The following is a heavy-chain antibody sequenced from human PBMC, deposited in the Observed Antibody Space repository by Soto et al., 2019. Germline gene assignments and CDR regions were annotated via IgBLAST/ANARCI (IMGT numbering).Heavy chain of an antibody. D-gene: IGHD6-6*01. J-gene: IGHJ6*03. V-gene: IGHV3-23*01. CDR2: ISGSGDST. Sequence: GGSLRLSCAASGFTFSSYAMSWVRQAPGKGLEWVSGISGSGDSTNYADSVKGRFTISRDNSKNTLYLQMNSLRAEDTAVYYCARGVRAARPGYYYYYMDVWGKGTTVTVSS. CDR1: GFTFSSYA. CDR3: ARGVRAARPGYYYYYMDV.